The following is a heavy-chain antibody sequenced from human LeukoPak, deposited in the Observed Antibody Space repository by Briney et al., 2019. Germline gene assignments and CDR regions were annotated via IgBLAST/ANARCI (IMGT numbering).Heavy chain of an antibody. V-gene: IGHV4-61*01. Sequence: PSETLSLTCTVSGDSISSDYSWGWIRQPPGKGLEWIGNIYYSGSTNYNPSLKSRVTISVDTSKNQFSLKLSSVTAADTAVYYCARINYGSGSYYLKGYYYYYYMDVWGKGTTVTVSS. CDR3: ARINYGSGSYYLKGYYYYYYMDV. D-gene: IGHD3-10*01. J-gene: IGHJ6*03. CDR1: GDSISSDYS. CDR2: IYYSGST.